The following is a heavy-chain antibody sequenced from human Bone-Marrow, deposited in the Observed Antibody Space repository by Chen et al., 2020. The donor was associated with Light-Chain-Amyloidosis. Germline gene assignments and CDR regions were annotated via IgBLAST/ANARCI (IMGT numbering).Heavy chain of an antibody. Sequence: EVQLVETGGGLIQPGGSLRLSCAASGFGVSSNYMYWVRQTPGKGLGCVSLIYSVGGTYYADSVRGRFTISRDKNTLYLQMNSLRAEDTAVYYCARKTDSGGSGGYWGQGTLVTVSS. CDR2: IYSVGGT. CDR1: GFGVSSNY. J-gene: IGHJ4*02. CDR3: ARKTDSGGSGGY. D-gene: IGHD6-19*01. V-gene: IGHV3-53*02.